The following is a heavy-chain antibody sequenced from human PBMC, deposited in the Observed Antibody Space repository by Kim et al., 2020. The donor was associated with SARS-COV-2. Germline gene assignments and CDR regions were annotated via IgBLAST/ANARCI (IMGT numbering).Heavy chain of an antibody. CDR3: AKGGRTQLIDF. J-gene: IGHJ4*02. Sequence: YPDSVKGRCTISRDNSNNILSLQMHSLRAEDTALYFCAKGGRTQLIDFWGQGTLVTVSS. V-gene: IGHV3-23*01. D-gene: IGHD5-18*01.